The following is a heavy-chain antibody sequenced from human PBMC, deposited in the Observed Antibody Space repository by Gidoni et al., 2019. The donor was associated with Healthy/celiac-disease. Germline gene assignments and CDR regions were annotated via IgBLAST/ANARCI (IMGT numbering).Heavy chain of an antibody. CDR3: AKDGYSSGWPDAFDI. CDR1: GFNFSSYA. D-gene: IGHD6-19*01. CDR2: ISGSGGST. J-gene: IGHJ3*02. V-gene: IGHV3-23*01. Sequence: EVQLLEAGGGLVQPGGSLRLSCAASGFNFSSYAMGWVRQAPGKGLEWVSAISGSGGSTYYADSVKGRFTISRDNSKNTLYLQMNSLRAEDTAVYYCAKDGYSSGWPDAFDIWGQGTMVTVSS.